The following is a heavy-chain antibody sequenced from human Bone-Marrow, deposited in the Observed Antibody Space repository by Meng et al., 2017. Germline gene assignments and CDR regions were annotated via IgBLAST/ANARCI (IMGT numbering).Heavy chain of an antibody. CDR3: ARDGGWRYSYGDFDY. CDR1: GFTFSSYS. Sequence: VQAVEAGGGLVKPGGSLRLSCAASGFTFSSYSMNWVRQAPGKGLEWVSSISSSSSYIYYADSVKGRFTISRDNAKNSLYLQMNSLRAEDTAVYYCARDGGWRYSYGDFDYWGQGTLVTVSS. V-gene: IGHV3-21*01. J-gene: IGHJ4*01. D-gene: IGHD5-18*01. CDR2: ISSSSSYI.